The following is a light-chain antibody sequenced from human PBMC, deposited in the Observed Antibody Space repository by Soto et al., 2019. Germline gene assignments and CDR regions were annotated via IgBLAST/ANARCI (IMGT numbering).Light chain of an antibody. CDR3: QQYNNYWT. Sequence: DIQMTQSPSTLSAFVGDRVTITCRASQSTSSYLAWFQQKPGKAPKLLIYKASTLESGVPSRFSGSGSGTEFTLTISSLQPDDFGTYYCQQYNNYWTFGQGPKV. CDR2: KAS. J-gene: IGKJ1*01. CDR1: QSTSSY. V-gene: IGKV1-5*03.